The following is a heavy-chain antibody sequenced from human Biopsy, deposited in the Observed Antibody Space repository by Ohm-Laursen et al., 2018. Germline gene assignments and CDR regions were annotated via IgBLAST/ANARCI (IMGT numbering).Heavy chain of an antibody. Sequence: GTLSLTCTVSGASLSSHYWSWIRQPPGKGLEWLGYFYGSGNTYYNPSLKSRVTISVDPSKNQFSLKLNAVTAADTAVYYCAKGITVYGVVLPYYFDDWGQGALVTVSS. CDR3: AKGITVYGVVLPYYFDD. J-gene: IGHJ4*02. CDR2: FYGSGNT. V-gene: IGHV4-59*11. CDR1: GASLSSHY. D-gene: IGHD3-3*01.